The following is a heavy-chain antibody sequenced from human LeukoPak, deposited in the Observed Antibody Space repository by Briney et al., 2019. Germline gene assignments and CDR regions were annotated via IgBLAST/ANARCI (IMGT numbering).Heavy chain of an antibody. Sequence: PSETLSLTCTVSGGSISSSSYYWGWIRQPPGKGLEWIGSIYYSGSTYYNPSLKSRVTISVDTSKNQFSLKLSSVTAADTAVYYCARRSYYDSSGYYPYYFDYWGQGTLVTVSS. CDR2: IYYSGST. D-gene: IGHD3-22*01. CDR1: GGSISSSSYY. J-gene: IGHJ4*02. CDR3: ARRSYYDSSGYYPYYFDY. V-gene: IGHV4-39*01.